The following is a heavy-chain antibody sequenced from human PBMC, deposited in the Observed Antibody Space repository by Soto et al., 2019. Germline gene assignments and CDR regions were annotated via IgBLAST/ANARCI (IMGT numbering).Heavy chain of an antibody. J-gene: IGHJ6*02. CDR3: ARAISSGGRFSGMDV. V-gene: IGHV1-69*02. CDR1: GGTFSSNT. Sequence: QVQLVQSGAEVKKPGSSVRVSCKASGGTFSSNTLSWVRQAPGQGLEWMGRITPVLDMADYEQKFQDRLTXTXXXSXXTVYLELGSLRSEDTAIYYCARAISSGGRFSGMDVWGQGTTVTVSS. CDR2: ITPVLDMA. D-gene: IGHD3-16*01.